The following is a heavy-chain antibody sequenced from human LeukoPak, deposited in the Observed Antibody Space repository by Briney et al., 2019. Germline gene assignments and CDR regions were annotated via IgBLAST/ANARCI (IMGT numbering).Heavy chain of an antibody. D-gene: IGHD3-10*01. CDR2: IYSGGST. CDR3: ARGFGSGTSPIDL. Sequence: GGSLRLSCAASGFTVSSNYMSWVRQAPGKGLEWVSVIYSGGSTYYADSVKGRFTISRDNSKNTLYLQMNSLRAEDTAVYYCARGFGSGTSPIDLWGQGALVTVSS. V-gene: IGHV3-53*01. J-gene: IGHJ5*02. CDR1: GFTVSSNY.